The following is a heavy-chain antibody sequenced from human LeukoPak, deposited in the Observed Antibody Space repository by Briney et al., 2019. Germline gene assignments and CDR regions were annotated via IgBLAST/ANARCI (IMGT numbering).Heavy chain of an antibody. V-gene: IGHV3-23*01. D-gene: IGHD6-13*01. Sequence: PGGSLRLSCAASGFTFSSYDMSWVRQAPGKGLEWVSIISGSGGSTYYTDSVKGRFTISRDNSKNTLYVQMNSLRAEDTAVYYCSKRYSSSLYYFDYWGQGTLVTVSS. CDR1: GFTFSSYD. CDR2: ISGSGGST. J-gene: IGHJ4*02. CDR3: SKRYSSSLYYFDY.